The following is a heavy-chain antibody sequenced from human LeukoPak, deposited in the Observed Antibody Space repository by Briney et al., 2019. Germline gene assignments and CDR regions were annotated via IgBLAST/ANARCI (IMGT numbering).Heavy chain of an antibody. CDR2: MYYFGTT. CDR3: ARAYDD. Sequence: SETLSLTCTVSGGSITSNDYCWGWIRQPPGKGLEWIGSMYYFGTTYYNPSLKSRVTMSVDTSKNQFSLRLTSVSAADTAVYYCARAYDDWGQGTLVTVSS. V-gene: IGHV4-39*01. CDR1: GGSITSNDYC. J-gene: IGHJ4*02. D-gene: IGHD3-16*01.